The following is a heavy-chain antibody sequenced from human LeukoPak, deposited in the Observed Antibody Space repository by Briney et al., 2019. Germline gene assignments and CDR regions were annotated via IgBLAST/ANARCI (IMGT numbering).Heavy chain of an antibody. J-gene: IGHJ5*02. D-gene: IGHD3-9*01. Sequence: ASVKVSCKASGYTFTGYYMHWVRQAPGQGLEWMGWINPNSGGTNYAQKFQGRVTMTRDTSISTAYMELSRLRSDDTAVYYCAREAASLVTENWFDPWGQGTLVTVSS. CDR2: INPNSGGT. CDR3: AREAASLVTENWFDP. V-gene: IGHV1-2*02. CDR1: GYTFTGYY.